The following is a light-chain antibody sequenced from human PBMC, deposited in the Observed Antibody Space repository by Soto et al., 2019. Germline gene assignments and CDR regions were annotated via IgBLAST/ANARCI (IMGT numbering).Light chain of an antibody. CDR2: DAS. V-gene: IGKV3-11*01. CDR1: QSVSSY. J-gene: IGKJ4*01. CDR3: QQRSNWPT. Sequence: PGERATLSCRASQSVSSYLTWYQQKPGQAPRLLIYDASNRATGIPARFSGSGSGTDFTLTISSLEPEDFAVYYCQQRSNWPTFGGGTKVEIK.